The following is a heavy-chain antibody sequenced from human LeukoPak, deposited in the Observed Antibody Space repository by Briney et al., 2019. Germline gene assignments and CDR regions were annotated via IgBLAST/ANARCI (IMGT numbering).Heavy chain of an antibody. Sequence: GGSLRLSCTASGFTFGDYAMSWVRQAPGKGLEWVGFIRSKAYGGTTEYAASVKGRFTISRDDSKSIAYLQMNSLKTEDTAVYYCTRDPDVLRYFDWLSEGFDYWGQGTLVTVSS. CDR1: GFTFGDYA. J-gene: IGHJ4*02. D-gene: IGHD3-9*01. V-gene: IGHV3-49*04. CDR2: IRSKAYGGTT. CDR3: TRDPDVLRYFDWLSEGFDY.